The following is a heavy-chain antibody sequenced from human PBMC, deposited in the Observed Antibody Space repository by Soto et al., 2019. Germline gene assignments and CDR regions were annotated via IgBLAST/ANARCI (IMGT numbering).Heavy chain of an antibody. Sequence: EVQLVESGGGLIQPGGSLRLSCAVSGFTVSNNYMSWVRQAPGKGLEGVSVIYSGGYTAYGDSVKGRFTISRDNSKNKPYLQLKARGAPRRAFFSWANRPGGGGYWGQGTLVTVSS. CDR3: ANRPGGGGY. CDR1: GFTVSNNY. CDR2: IYSGGYT. V-gene: IGHV3-53*01. D-gene: IGHD3-10*01. J-gene: IGHJ4*02.